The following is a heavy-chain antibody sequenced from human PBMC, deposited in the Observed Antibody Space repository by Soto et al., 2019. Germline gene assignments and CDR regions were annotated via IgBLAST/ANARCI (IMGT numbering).Heavy chain of an antibody. Sequence: SVKVSCKASGGTFSSYAISWVRQAPGQGLEWMGGIIPIFGTANYAQKFQGRVTITADESTSTAYMGLSSLRSGDTAVYYCARDRGGSYRPDAFDIWGQGTMVTVSS. D-gene: IGHD1-26*01. V-gene: IGHV1-69*13. CDR2: IIPIFGTA. CDR3: ARDRGGSYRPDAFDI. CDR1: GGTFSSYA. J-gene: IGHJ3*02.